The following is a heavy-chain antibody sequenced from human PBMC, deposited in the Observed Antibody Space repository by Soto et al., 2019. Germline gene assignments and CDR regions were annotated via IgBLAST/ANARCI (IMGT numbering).Heavy chain of an antibody. J-gene: IGHJ4*02. D-gene: IGHD1-26*01. CDR1: ESTVSRDW. V-gene: IGHV3-7*04. Sequence: EVHLVESGGGLVQTGGSLRLSCAIFESTVSRDWMNWVRQAPGKGLEWVAHINQDGSEKYYVDSVKGRFTISRDNAKKSLYLQMNSRSPADKAMYYCSGGVGDAFWGQGTLVTVSS. CDR3: SGGVGDAF. CDR2: INQDGSEK.